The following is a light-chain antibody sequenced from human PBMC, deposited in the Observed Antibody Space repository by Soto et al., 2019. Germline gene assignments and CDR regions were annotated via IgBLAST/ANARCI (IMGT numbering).Light chain of an antibody. CDR3: SSYTSSSTLWV. CDR1: SSDVGGYNY. CDR2: DVS. V-gene: IGLV2-14*01. Sequence: QSALTQPASVSGSPEQSITISCTGTSSDVGGYNYVSWYQQHPGKAPKLMIYDVSNRPSGVSNRFSGSKSGNTASLTISGLQAEDEADYYCSSYTSSSTLWVFGTGTKLTVL. J-gene: IGLJ1*01.